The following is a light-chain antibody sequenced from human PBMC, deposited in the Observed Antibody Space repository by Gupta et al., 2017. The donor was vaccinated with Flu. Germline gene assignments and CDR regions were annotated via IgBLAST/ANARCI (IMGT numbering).Light chain of an antibody. J-gene: IGKJ4*01. V-gene: IGKV3-11*01. CDR2: DAS. Sequence: DIVLTQSQVTLSLSPGGTVTLSYRASDNIGNFLSWFQQKPGQAPRLVIYDASKRATGIPARFSGGGSGTDFTLTISSLEPEDFAVYYCQQRSVWPLTFGRGTKVEIK. CDR3: QQRSVWPLT. CDR1: DNIGNF.